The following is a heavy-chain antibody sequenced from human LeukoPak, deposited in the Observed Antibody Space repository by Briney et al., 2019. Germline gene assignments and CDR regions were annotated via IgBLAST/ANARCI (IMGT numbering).Heavy chain of an antibody. CDR2: IISVLGIT. Sequence: SVKVSCKASGYTFTSYGISWVRQATGQGLEWMGRIISVLGITNYARKFQDRVAFSADTSTSTAYMEVNNLRSEDAAVYYCARGPRGILEWFFVSWGQGTLVTVSS. D-gene: IGHD3-3*01. CDR3: ARGPRGILEWFFVS. J-gene: IGHJ4*02. V-gene: IGHV1-69*04. CDR1: GYTFTSYG.